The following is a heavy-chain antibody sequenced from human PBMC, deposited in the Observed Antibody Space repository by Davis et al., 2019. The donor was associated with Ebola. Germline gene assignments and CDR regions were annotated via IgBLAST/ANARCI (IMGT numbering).Heavy chain of an antibody. J-gene: IGHJ4*02. CDR1: VFPLTHYW. V-gene: IGHV3-74*01. D-gene: IGHD2-21*01. CDR3: ARGIGED. CDR2: IHNDGSLT. Sequence: ESLKISCDASVFPLTHYWMHWVRQAPGKGLVWISRIHNDGSLTGYADSVKGRFTISRDNAKNTLYLQMNSLRAEDSAVYYCARGIGEDWGQGTLVTVSS.